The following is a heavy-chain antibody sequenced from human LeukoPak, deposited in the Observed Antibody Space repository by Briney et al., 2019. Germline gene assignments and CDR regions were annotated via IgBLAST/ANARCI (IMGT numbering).Heavy chain of an antibody. D-gene: IGHD6-13*01. CDR2: INHSGST. V-gene: IGHV4-34*01. CDR3: ARGDSSSQNAFDI. J-gene: IGHJ3*02. CDR1: GGSFSGYY. Sequence: SETLSLTCAVYGGSFSGYYWSWIRQPPGKGLEWIGEINHSGSTNYNPSLKSRVTISVDTSKNQFSLKLSSVTAADTAVYYCARGDSSSQNAFDIWGQGTMVTVSS.